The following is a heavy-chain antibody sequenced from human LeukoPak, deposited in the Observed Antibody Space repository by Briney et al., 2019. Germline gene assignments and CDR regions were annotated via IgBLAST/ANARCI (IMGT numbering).Heavy chain of an antibody. J-gene: IGHJ5*02. D-gene: IGHD3-22*01. CDR3: AKGTHYYDSSGYLNWFDP. CDR2: IRYDGSNK. Sequence: GGSLRLSCAASGYTFSSYGMNWVRQAPGKGLEWVAFIRYDGSNKYYADSVKGRFTISRDNSKNTLYLQMNSLRAEDTAVYYCAKGTHYYDSSGYLNWFDPWGQGTLVTVSS. V-gene: IGHV3-30*02. CDR1: GYTFSSYG.